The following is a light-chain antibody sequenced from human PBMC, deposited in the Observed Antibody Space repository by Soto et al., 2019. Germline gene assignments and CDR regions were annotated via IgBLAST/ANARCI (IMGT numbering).Light chain of an antibody. CDR2: AAS. CDR1: QSITIS. CDR3: QQTYSTPYT. J-gene: IGKJ2*01. Sequence: DIQMTQSPSSLSASVGDRVTITCRASQSITISLHWYQQKPGKAPKLLNYAASTLPSGVPSRFSGSGSGTDFTLTISSLQPEDFATYYCQQTYSTPYTFGQGTRLEIK. V-gene: IGKV1-39*01.